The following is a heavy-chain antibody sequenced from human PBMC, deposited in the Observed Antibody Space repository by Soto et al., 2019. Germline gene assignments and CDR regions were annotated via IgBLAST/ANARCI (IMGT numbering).Heavy chain of an antibody. J-gene: IGHJ4*02. Sequence: SVKVSCKASGGTFSSYAISWVRQAPGQGLEWMGGIIPIFGTANYAQKFQGRVTITADESTSTAYMELSSLRSEDTAMYYCARRRIYCGGDCLVDFDYWGQGTLVTVSS. CDR1: GGTFSSYA. CDR3: ARRRIYCGGDCLVDFDY. CDR2: IIPIFGTA. V-gene: IGHV1-69*13. D-gene: IGHD2-21*02.